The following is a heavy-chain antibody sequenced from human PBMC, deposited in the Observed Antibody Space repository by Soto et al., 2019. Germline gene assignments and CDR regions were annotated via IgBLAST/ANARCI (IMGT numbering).Heavy chain of an antibody. CDR1: GFTFGSYA. CDR2: ISGSGGST. CDR3: AKDMGLRYFDSTFDY. V-gene: IGHV3-23*01. Sequence: AGGSLRLSCAASGFTFGSYAMSWVRQAPGKGLEWVSAISGSGGSTYYADSVKGRFTISRDNSKNTLYLQMNSLRAEDTAVYYCAKDMGLRYFDSTFDYWGQGTLVTVSS. J-gene: IGHJ4*02. D-gene: IGHD3-9*01.